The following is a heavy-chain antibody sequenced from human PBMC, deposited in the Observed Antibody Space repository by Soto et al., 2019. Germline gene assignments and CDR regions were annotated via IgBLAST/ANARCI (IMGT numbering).Heavy chain of an antibody. CDR1: GFTFSSYG. CDR3: AKVVGSYYYDSSGYYPI. CDR2: ISYDGSNK. D-gene: IGHD3-22*01. V-gene: IGHV3-30*18. Sequence: GGSLRLSCAASGFTFSSYGMHWVRQAPGKGLEWVAVISYDGSNKYYADSVKGRFTISRDNSKNTLYLQMNSLRAEDTAVYYCAKVVGSYYYDSSGYYPIWGQGTTVTVSS. J-gene: IGHJ6*02.